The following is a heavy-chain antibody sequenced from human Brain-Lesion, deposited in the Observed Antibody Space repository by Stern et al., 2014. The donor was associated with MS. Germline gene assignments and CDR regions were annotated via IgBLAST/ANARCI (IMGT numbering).Heavy chain of an antibody. Sequence: VQLVESGPGLVKPSGTLSLTCAVSGGSISSTHWWTWVRQPPGKGLEWIGEIYQSGIANYNPSLKSRVTMSVNKSKNQFPPKLHSGTGADTGIFFWAKYDDTSWYYQVGGLDPWGQGTLVSVSS. V-gene: IGHV4-4*02. J-gene: IGHJ5*02. CDR2: IYQSGIA. CDR1: GGSISSTHW. CDR3: AKYDDTSWYYQVGGLDP. D-gene: IGHD3-22*01.